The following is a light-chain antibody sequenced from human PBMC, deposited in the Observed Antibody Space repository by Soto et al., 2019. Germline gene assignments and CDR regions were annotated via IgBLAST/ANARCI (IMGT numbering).Light chain of an antibody. CDR1: SSNIGSNT. J-gene: IGLJ2*01. Sequence: QSVLTQPPSASGTPGQRVTISCSGSSSNIGSNTVNWYQQLPGTAPKLLIYGSYQRPSGVPDRFSGSKSGTSASLAISGLQSEDEADYHCAAWDDSLTGPVFGGGTQLTVL. V-gene: IGLV1-44*01. CDR2: GSY. CDR3: AAWDDSLTGPV.